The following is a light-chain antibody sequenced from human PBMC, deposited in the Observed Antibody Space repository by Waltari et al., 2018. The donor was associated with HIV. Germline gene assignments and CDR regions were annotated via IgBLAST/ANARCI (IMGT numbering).Light chain of an antibody. CDR3: SSHAGSKVV. V-gene: IGLV2-8*01. J-gene: IGLJ2*01. CDR1: SSDVGGYNY. CDR2: DVI. Sequence: QSALTQPPSASGSPGQSVTLSCTGTSSDVGGYNYVSWPPQHPGKAPKLMIYDVIKRPSGVPDRFSGSKSGNTASLTVSGLQPEDEADYYCSSHAGSKVVFGGGTRLTVL.